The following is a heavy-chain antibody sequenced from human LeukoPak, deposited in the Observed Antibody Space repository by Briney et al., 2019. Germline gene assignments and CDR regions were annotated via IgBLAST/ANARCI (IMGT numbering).Heavy chain of an antibody. CDR2: MNPHSGNT. Sequence: GASVKVSCKASGYTFTNYDINWVRQASGQGLEWMGWMNPHSGNTGSAQKFQGRVTMTRNTSISTAYMELSGLRSDDTAVYFCARGWFRLGTGYMDVWGKGTTVSISS. D-gene: IGHD3-16*01. J-gene: IGHJ6*03. CDR1: GYTFTNYD. V-gene: IGHV1-8*01. CDR3: ARGWFRLGTGYMDV.